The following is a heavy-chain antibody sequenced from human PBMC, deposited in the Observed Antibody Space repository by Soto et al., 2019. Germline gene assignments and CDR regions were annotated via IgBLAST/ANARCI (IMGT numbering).Heavy chain of an antibody. Sequence: PSETLSLTCTVSGGSISSGGYYWSWIRQHPGKGLEWIGYIYYSGSTYYNPSLKSRVTISVDTSKNQFSLKLSSVTAADTAVYYCARFRGVRGVISTSLGWFDPWGQGTLVTVSS. D-gene: IGHD3-10*01. V-gene: IGHV4-31*03. CDR1: GGSISSGGYY. CDR2: IYYSGST. J-gene: IGHJ5*02. CDR3: ARFRGVRGVISTSLGWFDP.